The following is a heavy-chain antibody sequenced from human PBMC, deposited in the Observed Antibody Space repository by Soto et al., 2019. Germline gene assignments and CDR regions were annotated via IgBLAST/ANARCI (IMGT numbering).Heavy chain of an antibody. Sequence: SETLSLTCAVSGGTISSWYWSWIRQPPGKGLEWIGYIYYSGSTNCNPSLKSRVTISVDTSKNQLSLKLNSVTAADSAVYYCARDDCGGSSCYFDYWGQGTLVTVSS. CDR3: ARDDCGGSSCYFDY. CDR2: IYYSGST. J-gene: IGHJ4*03. CDR1: GGTISSWY. D-gene: IGHD1-26*01. V-gene: IGHV4-59*01.